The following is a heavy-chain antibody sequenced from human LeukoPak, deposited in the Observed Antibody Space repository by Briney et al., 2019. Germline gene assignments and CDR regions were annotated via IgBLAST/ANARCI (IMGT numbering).Heavy chain of an antibody. V-gene: IGHV4-31*03. J-gene: IGHJ6*02. CDR2: INYSGST. Sequence: SQTLSLTCIVSGGSISSGGHYWSWIRQHPGKGLEWIGYINYSGSTYYNPSLKSRVTISVDTSQNQFSLKLSSVTAADTAVYYCARDEAIFGAGYYYGMDVWGQGTTVTVSS. CDR3: ARDEAIFGAGYYYGMDV. CDR1: GGSISSGGHY. D-gene: IGHD3-3*01.